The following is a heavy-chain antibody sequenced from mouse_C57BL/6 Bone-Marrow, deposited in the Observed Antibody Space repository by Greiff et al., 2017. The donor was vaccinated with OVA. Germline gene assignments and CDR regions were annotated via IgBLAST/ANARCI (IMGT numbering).Heavy chain of an antibody. V-gene: IGHV7-1*01. CDR2: SRNKANDYTT. CDR1: GFTFSDFY. Sequence: EVKVVESGGGLVQSGRSLRLSCATSGFTFSDFYMEWVRQAPGKGLEWIAASRNKANDYTTEYSASVKGRFIVSRDTSQSILYLKMNALGAEDTAIYYCARDDYYWYFDVWGTGTTVTVTS. CDR3: ARDDYYWYFDV. J-gene: IGHJ1*03.